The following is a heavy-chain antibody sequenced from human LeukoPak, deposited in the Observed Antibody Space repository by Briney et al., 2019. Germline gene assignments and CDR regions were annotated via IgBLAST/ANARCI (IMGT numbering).Heavy chain of an antibody. Sequence: SQTLSLTCTVSGGSISSGGYYWRWIRQHPGKGLEWIGYIYYSGSTYYNPSLKSRVTISVDTSKNQFSLKLSSVTAADTAVYYWASFDMFGGFYNCFAPWGRETLVPVPS. V-gene: IGHV4-31*03. CDR2: IYYSGST. CDR1: GGSISSGGYY. D-gene: IGHD3-16*01. J-gene: IGHJ5*02. CDR3: ASFDMFGGFYNCFAP.